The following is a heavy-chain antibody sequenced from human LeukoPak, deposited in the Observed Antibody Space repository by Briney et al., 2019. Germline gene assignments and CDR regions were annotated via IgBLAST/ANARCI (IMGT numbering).Heavy chain of an antibody. CDR2: IYYSGST. CDR3: ARMRLHYDILTGYYSTFDY. J-gene: IGHJ4*02. D-gene: IGHD3-9*01. CDR1: GGSISSYY. Sequence: SETLSLTCTVSGGSISSYYWSWIRQPPGKGLEGIGYIYYSGSTNYNPSLKSRATISVDTSKNQFSLKLSSVTAADTAVYYCARMRLHYDILTGYYSTFDYWGQGTLVTVSS. V-gene: IGHV4-59*01.